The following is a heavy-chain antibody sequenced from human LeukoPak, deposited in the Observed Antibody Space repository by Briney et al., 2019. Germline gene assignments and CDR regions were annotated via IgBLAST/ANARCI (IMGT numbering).Heavy chain of an antibody. J-gene: IGHJ4*02. CDR1: GFTFTSSA. D-gene: IGHD6-13*01. V-gene: IGHV1-58*01. CDR3: AADRAAAGGFDY. Sequence: ASVKVSCKASGFTFTSSAVQWVRQARGQRLEWIGWIVVGSGNTNYAQKFQVRVTITRDMSTSTAYMELSSLRSEDTAVYYCAADRAAAGGFDYWGQGTLVTVSS. CDR2: IVVGSGNT.